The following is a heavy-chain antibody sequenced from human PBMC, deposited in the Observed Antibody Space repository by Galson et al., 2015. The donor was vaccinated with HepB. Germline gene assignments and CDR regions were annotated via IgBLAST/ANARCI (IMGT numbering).Heavy chain of an antibody. J-gene: IGHJ4*02. CDR3: ARLSTYYDILTGYRFDY. V-gene: IGHV1-2*06. Sequence: SVKVSCKASGYTFTGYYMHWVRQAPGQGLEWMGRINPNSGGTNYAQKFQGRVTMTRDTSISTAYMELSRLRSDDTAVYYCARLSTYYDILTGYRFDYWGQGTLVTISS. CDR2: INPNSGGT. CDR1: GYTFTGYY. D-gene: IGHD3-9*01.